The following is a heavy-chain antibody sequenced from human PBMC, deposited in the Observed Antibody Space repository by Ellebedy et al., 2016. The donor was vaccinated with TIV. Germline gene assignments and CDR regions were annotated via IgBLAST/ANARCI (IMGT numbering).Heavy chain of an antibody. Sequence: AASVKVSCKASGGTFSSYAISWVRQAPGQGLEWMGRIIPILGIANYAQKFQGRVTITADKSTSTAYMELRSLRSDDTAVYYCAFTTFGGPNTFDYWGQGTLVTVSS. V-gene: IGHV1-69*04. CDR1: GGTFSSYA. J-gene: IGHJ4*02. D-gene: IGHD3-10*02. CDR3: AFTTFGGPNTFDY. CDR2: IIPILGIA.